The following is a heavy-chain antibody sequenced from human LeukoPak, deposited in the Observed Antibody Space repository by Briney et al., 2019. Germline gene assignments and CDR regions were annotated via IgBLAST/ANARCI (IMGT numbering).Heavy chain of an antibody. V-gene: IGHV4-34*01. CDR1: GGSFSGYY. J-gene: IGHJ3*02. Sequence: SETLSLTCAVYGGSFSGYYWSWIRQPPGKGLEWIGEITHSGSTNYNPSLKSRVTISVDTPKNQFSLKLSSVTAADTAVYFCARDGQANDAFDIWGQGTMVTVSS. CDR2: ITHSGST. CDR3: ARDGQANDAFDI.